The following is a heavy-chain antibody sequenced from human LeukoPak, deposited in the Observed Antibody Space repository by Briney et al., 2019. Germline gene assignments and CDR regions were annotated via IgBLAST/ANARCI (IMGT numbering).Heavy chain of an antibody. CDR1: GFTVSSNY. CDR2: IYSGGST. J-gene: IGHJ6*03. D-gene: IGHD2-15*01. CDR3: ARRGYCSGGSCYYYMDV. V-gene: IGHV3-53*01. Sequence: GGSLRLSCAASGFTVSSNYMSWVRQAPGKGLEWASVIYSGGSTYYADSVKGRFTISRDNSKNTLYLQMNSLRAEDTAVYYCARRGYCSGGSCYYYMDVWGKGTTVTVSS.